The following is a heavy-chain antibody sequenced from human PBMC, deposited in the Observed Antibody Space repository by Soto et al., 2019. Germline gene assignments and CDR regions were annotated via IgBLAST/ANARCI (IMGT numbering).Heavy chain of an antibody. CDR3: AKDGSHNFAY. CDR2: MSYDGSNE. D-gene: IGHD1-26*01. CDR1: GFTFSHYA. J-gene: IGHJ4*02. Sequence: QVQLVESGGGVVQPGRSLRLSCAASGFTFSHYAMHWVRQAPGKGLEWVALMSYDGSNEYYADSVKGRFTISRDNSKNTLYLQMNILRAEDTAGYYWAKDGSHNFAYWGQGTLVTVSS. V-gene: IGHV3-30*18.